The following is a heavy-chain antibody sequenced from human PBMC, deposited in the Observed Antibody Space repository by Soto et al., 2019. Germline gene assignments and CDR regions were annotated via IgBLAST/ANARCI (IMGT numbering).Heavy chain of an antibody. Sequence: QVQLQESGPGLVKPSQTLSLTCSVSGGSISSGGYYWSWIRQHPEKGLEWIGYIYYSASTNYNPSLKSRVIISVDTSSIRFSLDLRSVTASDTAIDSWARHIASCQWFDYWGQGNLVTVSS. CDR1: GGSISSGGYY. CDR2: IYYSAST. V-gene: IGHV4-31*03. CDR3: ARHIASCQWFDY. D-gene: IGHD2-21*01. J-gene: IGHJ5*01.